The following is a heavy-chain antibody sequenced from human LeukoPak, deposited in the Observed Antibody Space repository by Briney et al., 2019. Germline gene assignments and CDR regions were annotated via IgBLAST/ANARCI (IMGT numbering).Heavy chain of an antibody. V-gene: IGHV4-4*07. CDR3: AREEDTNYYYSSADAFDI. Sequence: SETLSLTCTVSGGSISSYYWSWIRQPAGKGLEWIGRIYSSGHTNHNPSLKSRVSMSVDTSKNQFSLKLSSVSAADTAVYYCAREEDTNYYYSSADAFDIWGQGTMVTVSS. CDR2: IYSSGHT. J-gene: IGHJ3*02. CDR1: GGSISSYY. D-gene: IGHD3-22*01.